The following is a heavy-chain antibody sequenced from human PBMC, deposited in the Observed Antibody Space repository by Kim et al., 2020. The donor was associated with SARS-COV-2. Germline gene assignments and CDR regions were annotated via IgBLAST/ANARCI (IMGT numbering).Heavy chain of an antibody. Sequence: GGSLRLSCAASGFTFSDHYMDWVRQAPGKGLEWVGRIRNKANSYTTDYAASVKGRFTISRDDSENSVYLQMNSLKTEDTAMYYCILLTLAYWGQGTLVTVSS. V-gene: IGHV3-72*01. CDR3: ILLTLAY. CDR2: IRNKANSYTT. CDR1: GFTFSDHY. D-gene: IGHD1-20*01. J-gene: IGHJ4*02.